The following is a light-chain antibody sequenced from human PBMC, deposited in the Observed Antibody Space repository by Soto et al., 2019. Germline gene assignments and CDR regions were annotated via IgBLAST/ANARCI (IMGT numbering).Light chain of an antibody. CDR3: QESYNTPQLT. CDR1: QSIGTY. Sequence: DIQMTQSPSSLSASVGDRVTITCRASQSIGTYLNWYQLRPGKAPELLIYDASSLLSGVPSRFSGSGSGTDITLTISSLPPEDFATYSCQESYNTPQLTFGGGTKVEIK. CDR2: DAS. J-gene: IGKJ4*01. V-gene: IGKV1-39*01.